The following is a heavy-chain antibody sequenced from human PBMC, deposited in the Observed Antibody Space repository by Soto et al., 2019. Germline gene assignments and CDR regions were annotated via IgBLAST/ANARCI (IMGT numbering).Heavy chain of an antibody. J-gene: IGHJ4*02. Sequence: SETLSLTCTVSGASISSSYWSWIRQPPGKGLEWIGYIYNSGSTTYNPSLKSRVTISVDTSKNQFSLKLSSVTAADTAVYYCARDPKNDYFDYWGQGTLVTVSS. CDR3: ARDPKNDYFDY. V-gene: IGHV4-59*12. CDR2: IYNSGST. CDR1: GASISSSY.